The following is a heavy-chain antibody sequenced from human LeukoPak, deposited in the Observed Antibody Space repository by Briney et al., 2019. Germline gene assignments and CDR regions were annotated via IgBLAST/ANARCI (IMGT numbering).Heavy chain of an antibody. Sequence: GGSLRLSCAASGFTVSSNYMSWVRQAPGKGLEWVSVIYSGGSTYYADSVKGRFTISRHNSKNTLYLQMNSPRAEDTAVYYCARVYCTNGVCYYSYWGQGTLVTVSS. CDR1: GFTVSSNY. D-gene: IGHD2-8*01. CDR3: ARVYCTNGVCYYSY. J-gene: IGHJ4*02. CDR2: IYSGGST. V-gene: IGHV3-53*04.